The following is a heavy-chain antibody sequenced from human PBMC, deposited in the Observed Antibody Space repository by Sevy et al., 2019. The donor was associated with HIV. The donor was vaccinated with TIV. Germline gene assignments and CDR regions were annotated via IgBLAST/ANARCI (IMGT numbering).Heavy chain of an antibody. CDR3: AREGCTKPHDY. Sequence: GGSLRLSCAASGFTFSKYSMSWVRQPPGKGLEWVSTLSFGCGEINYADSVKGRFTMSRDNSKSSVYLQMNTLRPEDTAVYYCAREGCTKPHDYWGQGTLVTVSS. D-gene: IGHD2-8*01. V-gene: IGHV3-23*01. CDR2: LSFGCGEI. CDR1: GFTFSKYS. J-gene: IGHJ4*02.